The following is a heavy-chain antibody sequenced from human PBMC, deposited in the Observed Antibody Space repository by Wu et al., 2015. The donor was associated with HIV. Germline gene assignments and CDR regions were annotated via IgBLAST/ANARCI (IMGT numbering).Heavy chain of an antibody. V-gene: IGHV1-2*02. J-gene: IGHJ1*01. CDR2: INPTTGDT. CDR3: AIYLLCELTCTTSTEVRTITYGHWTVSGSERDRTGRPVRPFQ. Sequence: QMQLVQSGAEVKKPGASVRVSCKASGYTLSDHYLHWVRQAPGQGLEWMGWINPTTGDTNYAQHFLRTGRPLTTGRPPLSTAYQLEVRYRSLRDLRRHWAIYLLCELTCTTSTEVRTITYGHWTVSGSERDRTGRPVRPFQ. D-gene: IGHD6-19*01. CDR1: GYTLSDHY.